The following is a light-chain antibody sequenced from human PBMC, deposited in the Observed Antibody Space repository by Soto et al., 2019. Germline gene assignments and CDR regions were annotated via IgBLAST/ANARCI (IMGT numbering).Light chain of an antibody. Sequence: DIQMTQSPSAMSASVGDRVTITCRASQDISNDLGWFQQKPGEVPKRLIYAASSLQSGVPSRFGGSGSGTENSLTIGSLPPEDFATYYCLQHYCYPRTFGQGTKVEV. CDR3: LQHYCYPRT. V-gene: IGKV1-17*03. CDR2: AAS. J-gene: IGKJ1*01. CDR1: QDISND.